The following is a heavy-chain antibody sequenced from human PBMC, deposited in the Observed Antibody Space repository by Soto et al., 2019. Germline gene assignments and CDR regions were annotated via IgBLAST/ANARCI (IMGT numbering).Heavy chain of an antibody. J-gene: IGHJ4*02. CDR3: ARSNYVGYFDY. CDR1: GVTMSYGGYS. CDR2: ISHLETT. D-gene: IGHD4-4*01. V-gene: IGHV4-30-2*06. Sequence: SETLSLTCSVSGVTMSYGGYSWSWIRQSPGKGLEWLGYISHLETTYYNLSLKSRVTILVDRSKNQFSLNLSSVTAADTAVYYCARSNYVGYFDYWGQGTLVTVSS.